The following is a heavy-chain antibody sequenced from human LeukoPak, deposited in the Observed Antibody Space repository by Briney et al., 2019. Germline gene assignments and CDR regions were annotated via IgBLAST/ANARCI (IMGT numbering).Heavy chain of an antibody. V-gene: IGHV1-69*04. CDR2: IIPILGIA. J-gene: IGHJ3*02. D-gene: IGHD3-22*01. CDR1: GGTFSSYA. Sequence: SVKVSCKASGGTFSSYAISWVRQAPGQGLEWMGRIIPILGIANYAQKLQGRVTMTTDTSTSTAYMELRSLRSDDTAAYYCARPGGDYYDSSGSPYAFDIWGQGTMVTVSS. CDR3: ARPGGDYYDSSGSPYAFDI.